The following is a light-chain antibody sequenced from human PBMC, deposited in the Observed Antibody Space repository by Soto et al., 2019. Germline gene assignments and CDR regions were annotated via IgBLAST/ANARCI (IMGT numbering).Light chain of an antibody. CDR1: QSVSSN. J-gene: IGKJ4*01. V-gene: IGKV3-15*01. CDR3: KQYNNWPPLT. Sequence: EIVMTQSPATLSVSPGERATLSCRASQSVSSNLAWYQQKTGQAPRLLIYGASTRATGIPARFSGSRSGTEVTLTISRLQSEDFAVYYCKQYNNWPPLTFGGGTKVEIK. CDR2: GAS.